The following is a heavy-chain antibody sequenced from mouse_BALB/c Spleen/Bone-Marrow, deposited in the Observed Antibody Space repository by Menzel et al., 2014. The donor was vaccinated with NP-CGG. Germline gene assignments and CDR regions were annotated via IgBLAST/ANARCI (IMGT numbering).Heavy chain of an antibody. J-gene: IGHJ2*01. Sequence: VKLMESGAELVRPGTSVKVSCKASGYAFTNYLIERVKQRPGQGLGWIGVINPGSGGTNYNEKFKGKATLTADKSSSTAYMQLSSLTSDDSAVYFCARIYYGNYYWGQGTTLTVSS. D-gene: IGHD2-1*01. V-gene: IGHV1-54*01. CDR2: INPGSGGT. CDR3: ARIYYGNYY. CDR1: GYAFTNYL.